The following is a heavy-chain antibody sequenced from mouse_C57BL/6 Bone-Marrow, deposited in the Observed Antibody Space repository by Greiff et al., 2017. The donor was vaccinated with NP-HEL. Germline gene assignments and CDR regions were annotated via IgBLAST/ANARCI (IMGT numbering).Heavy chain of an antibody. D-gene: IGHD1-1*01. V-gene: IGHV1-82*01. Sequence: QVQLQQSGPELVKPGASVKISCKASGYAFSSSWMNWVKQRPGKGLEWIGRIYPGDGDTNYNGKFKGKATLTADKSSSTAYMQLSSLTSEDSAVYFCAYYGCYWYFDVWGTGTTVTVSS. CDR2: IYPGDGDT. J-gene: IGHJ1*03. CDR1: GYAFSSSW. CDR3: AYYGCYWYFDV.